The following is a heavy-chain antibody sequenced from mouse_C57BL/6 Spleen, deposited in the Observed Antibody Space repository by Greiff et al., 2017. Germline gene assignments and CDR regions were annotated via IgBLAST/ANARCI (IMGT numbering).Heavy chain of an antibody. V-gene: IGHV1S12*01. Sequence: QVQLQQSGAELVKPGASVKLSCTASGFNIKDYYMHWVKQRPEQGLEWIGYIYPRDGSTKYNEKFKGKATLTADKSSSTAYMQLNSLTSEDSAVYFCARSGNTVGFDYWGQGTTLTVSS. CDR2: IYPRDGST. J-gene: IGHJ2*01. D-gene: IGHD1-1*01. CDR1: GFNIKDYY. CDR3: ARSGNTVGFDY.